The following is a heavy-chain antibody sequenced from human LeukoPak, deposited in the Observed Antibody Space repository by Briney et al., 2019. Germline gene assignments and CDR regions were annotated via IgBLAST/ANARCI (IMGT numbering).Heavy chain of an antibody. Sequence: SETLSLTCTVSGGSISSYYWSWIRQPAGKGLEWIGYIYYSGSTNYNPSLKSRVTISVDTSKNQFSLKLSSVTAADTAVYYCARTYGDYVAGAFDIWGQGTMVTVSS. J-gene: IGHJ3*02. D-gene: IGHD4-17*01. CDR1: GGSISSYY. V-gene: IGHV4-59*01. CDR2: IYYSGST. CDR3: ARTYGDYVAGAFDI.